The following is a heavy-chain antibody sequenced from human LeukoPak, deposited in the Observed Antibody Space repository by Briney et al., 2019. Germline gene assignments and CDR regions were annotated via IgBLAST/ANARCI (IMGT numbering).Heavy chain of an antibody. CDR2: IYYSGST. V-gene: IGHV4-59*01. D-gene: IGHD3-3*01. CDR3: ARGLYYDFWSGFDY. J-gene: IGHJ4*02. Sequence: SETLSLTCTVSGGSISSYYWSWIRQPPGKGLEWIGYIYYSGSTNYNPSLKSRVTISVDTSKNQFSLKLSSVTAADTAVYYCARGLYYDFWSGFDYWGQGTLVTVSS. CDR1: GGSISSYY.